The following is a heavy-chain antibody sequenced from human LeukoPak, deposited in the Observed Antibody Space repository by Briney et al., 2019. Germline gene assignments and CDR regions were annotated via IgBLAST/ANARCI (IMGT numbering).Heavy chain of an antibody. CDR3: GKDIVGTMLRGVIRS. Sequence: GGSLRLSCTASGFTFDVFATQWARHVPGKGREWVSGITGNSGALHYADSVKGRFTISRDNARKALYLQISRLIPEDTALYYCGKDIVGTMLRGVIRSWGQGTLVTVSA. V-gene: IGHV3-9*01. D-gene: IGHD3-10*01. CDR1: GFTFDVFA. CDR2: ITGNSGAL. J-gene: IGHJ4*02.